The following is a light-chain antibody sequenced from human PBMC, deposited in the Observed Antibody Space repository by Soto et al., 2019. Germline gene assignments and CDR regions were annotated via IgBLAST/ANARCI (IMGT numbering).Light chain of an antibody. CDR1: SSDVGGYNY. CDR2: EVS. J-gene: IGLJ1*01. V-gene: IGLV2-14*01. CDR3: SSYTSSSTRV. Sequence: QSALTQPASVSGSPGQTITISCTGTSSDVGGYNYVSWYQQRRGKAPKLMMYEVSNRPSGVSNRFSGSKSGNTASLTISGLQAEDEADYYCSSYTSSSTRVFGTGTKLTVL.